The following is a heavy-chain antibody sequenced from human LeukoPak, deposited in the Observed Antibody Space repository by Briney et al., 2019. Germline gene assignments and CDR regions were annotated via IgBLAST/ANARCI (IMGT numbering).Heavy chain of an antibody. CDR3: AVGADLGRHHFDY. V-gene: IGHV4-59*01. J-gene: IGHJ4*01. D-gene: IGHD7-27*01. CDR2: IYYSGST. CDR1: GGSISSYY. Sequence: SETLSLTCTVSGGSISSYYWSWIRQPPGKGLEWIGYIYYSGSTNYNPSLKSRVTISVDTSKNQFSLKLSSVTAADTAVYYCAVGADLGRHHFDYWGPRALVTVFS.